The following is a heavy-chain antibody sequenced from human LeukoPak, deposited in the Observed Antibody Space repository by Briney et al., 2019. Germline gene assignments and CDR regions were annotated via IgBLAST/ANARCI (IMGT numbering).Heavy chain of an antibody. V-gene: IGHV5-51*01. CDR2: IYPGDSDT. J-gene: IGHJ4*02. CDR3: ARVVADGSTYYFDY. CDR1: GYRFTTYW. Sequence: GESLEISLRGSGYRFTTYWIARGRPRPGKGGEWMGIIYPGDSDTRYSPSFQGQVTISAAKSISTAYLHWSSLKAPDNAMYYCARVVADGSTYYFDYWGQGTLVTVSS. D-gene: IGHD5-24*01.